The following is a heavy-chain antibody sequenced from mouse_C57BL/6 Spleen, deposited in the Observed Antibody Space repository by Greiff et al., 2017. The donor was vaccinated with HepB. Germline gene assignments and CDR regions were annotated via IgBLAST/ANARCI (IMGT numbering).Heavy chain of an antibody. CDR3: ARPYYYGSSSYYFDY. CDR1: GYTFTSYW. Sequence: VQLQQSGAELVRPGSSVKLSCKASGYTFTSYWMHWVKQRPIQGLEWIGNIDPSDSETHYNQKFKDKATLTVDKSSSTAYMQLSSLTSEDSAVYYCARPYYYGSSSYYFDYWGQGTTLTVSS. V-gene: IGHV1-52*01. D-gene: IGHD1-1*01. CDR2: IDPSDSET. J-gene: IGHJ2*01.